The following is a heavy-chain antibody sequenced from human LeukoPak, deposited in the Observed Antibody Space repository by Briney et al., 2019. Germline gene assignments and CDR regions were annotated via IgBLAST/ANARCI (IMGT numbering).Heavy chain of an antibody. Sequence: ASVKVSCKASGYTFTSYYMHWVRQAPGQGLEWMGIINPNGGSTSYAQKFQGRVTMTRDTSTSTVYMELSSLRSEDTAVYYCARDRSPTYYDSSGYYYWGQGTLVTVSS. CDR1: GYTFTSYY. D-gene: IGHD3-22*01. V-gene: IGHV1-46*01. CDR2: INPNGGST. J-gene: IGHJ4*02. CDR3: ARDRSPTYYDSSGYYY.